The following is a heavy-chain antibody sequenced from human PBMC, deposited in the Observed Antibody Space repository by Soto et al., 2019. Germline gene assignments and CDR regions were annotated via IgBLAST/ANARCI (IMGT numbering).Heavy chain of an antibody. V-gene: IGHV4-59*01. CDR1: GGSISSYY. D-gene: IGHD3-3*01. CDR2: IYYSGST. CDR3: ARGREWLSSYYYYMDV. Sequence: SETLSLTCTVSGGSISSYYWSWIRQPPGKGLEWIGYIYYSGSTNYNPSLKSRVTISVDTSKNQFSLKLSSVTAADTAVYYCARGREWLSSYYYYMDVWGKGTTVTVSS. J-gene: IGHJ6*03.